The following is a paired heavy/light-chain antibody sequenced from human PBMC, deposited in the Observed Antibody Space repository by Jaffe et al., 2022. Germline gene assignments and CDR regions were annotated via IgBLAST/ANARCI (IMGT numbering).Light chain of an antibody. CDR1: SGSVSTNYY. J-gene: IGLJ2*01. Sequence: QTVVTQEPSFSVSPGGTVTLTCGLSSGSVSTNYYPSWYQQTPGQAPRTLIYSTHTRSSGVPARFSGSILGNKAALTITGAQADDESDYYCVLYMGSGIWVFGGGTKLTVL. CDR2: STH. V-gene: IGLV8-61*01. CDR3: VLYMGSGIWV.
Heavy chain of an antibody. Sequence: QVQLVESGGGVVQPGGSLRLSCAASGFTFSNYGMHWVRQAPGKGLEWVAFIRYDGSNEYYADSVKGRFTISRDNSKNTLYLQMNSLRAEDTTVYFCAKDDDYGGSHYYYYMDVWGKGTTVTVSS. J-gene: IGHJ6*03. CDR1: GFTFSNYG. CDR3: AKDDDYGGSHYYYYMDV. D-gene: IGHD4-17*01. CDR2: IRYDGSNE. V-gene: IGHV3-30*02.